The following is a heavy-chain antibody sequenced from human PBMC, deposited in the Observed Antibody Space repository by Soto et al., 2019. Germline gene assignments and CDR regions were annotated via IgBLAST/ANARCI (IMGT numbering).Heavy chain of an antibody. V-gene: IGHV3-74*01. CDR1: GFTFNTHW. Sequence: GGSLRLSCTASGFTFNTHWIHWVRQAPGKGLVWVSRIYFDGITTNYADSGKGRLTVSRDNAKNTVYLHVNTLRDEDTAVYYCARGGAMGVDYWGQGTLVTVSS. J-gene: IGHJ4*02. D-gene: IGHD2-8*01. CDR3: ARGGAMGVDY. CDR2: IYFDGITT.